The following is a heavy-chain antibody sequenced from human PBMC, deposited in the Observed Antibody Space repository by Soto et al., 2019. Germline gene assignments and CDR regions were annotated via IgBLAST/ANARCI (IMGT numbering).Heavy chain of an antibody. CDR1: GDSISSGGYY. V-gene: IGHV4-31*03. CDR3: ARGTYYFDY. J-gene: IGHJ4*02. CDR2: IYYSGNT. Sequence: QVQLQESGPGLVKPSQTLSLTCTVSGDSISSGGYYWSWIRQFPGKGLEWIGYIYYSGNTFYNPSLKSRITISVDTSQNQFSLKLNSVTAADTAVYYCARGTYYFDYWGQGTLVTVSS.